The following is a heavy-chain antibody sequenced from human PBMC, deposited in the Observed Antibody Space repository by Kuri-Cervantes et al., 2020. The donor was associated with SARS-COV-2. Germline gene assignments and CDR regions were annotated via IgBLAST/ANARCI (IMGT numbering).Heavy chain of an antibody. J-gene: IGHJ4*02. CDR1: GFTFSDYY. Sequence: GGSLRLSCAASGFTFSDYYMSWIRQAPGKGLEWVSYISSSSSYTNYADSVKGRFTISRDNAKNSLYLQMNSLRAEDTAVYYCARETIAVAGVNALDYWGQGTLVTVSS. V-gene: IGHV3-11*06. D-gene: IGHD6-19*01. CDR2: ISSSSSYT. CDR3: ARETIAVAGVNALDY.